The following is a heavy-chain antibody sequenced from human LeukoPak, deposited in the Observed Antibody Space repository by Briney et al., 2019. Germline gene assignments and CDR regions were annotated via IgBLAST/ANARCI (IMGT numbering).Heavy chain of an antibody. V-gene: IGHV1-2*06. CDR3: ARGLSGSYWEGWDY. Sequence: ASVKVSCKASGYTFTDYHMHWVRQAPGQGPEWMGRINPNSGGTNYAQKFQGRVTMTRDTSISTAYMELSRLSSVTAADTAVYYCARGLSGSYWEGWDYWGQGTLVTVSS. CDR2: INPNSGGT. CDR1: GYTFTDYH. J-gene: IGHJ4*02. D-gene: IGHD1-26*01.